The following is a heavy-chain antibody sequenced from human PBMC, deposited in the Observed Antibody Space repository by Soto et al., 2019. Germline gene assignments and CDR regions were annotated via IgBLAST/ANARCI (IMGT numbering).Heavy chain of an antibody. CDR1: GGTFSSYS. CDR3: ARDGGRHSGGIDY. V-gene: IGHV1-69*01. Sequence: QVQLVQSGAEVKKPGSSVKVSCKASGGTFSSYSINWVRQAPGQGLEWMGEIIPIFGTANYAQKVQGRVTITADESTSTAYIGLSSVRTEDTAVYYCARDGGRHSGGIDYWGQGTLVTVSS. D-gene: IGHD1-26*01. J-gene: IGHJ4*02. CDR2: IIPIFGTA.